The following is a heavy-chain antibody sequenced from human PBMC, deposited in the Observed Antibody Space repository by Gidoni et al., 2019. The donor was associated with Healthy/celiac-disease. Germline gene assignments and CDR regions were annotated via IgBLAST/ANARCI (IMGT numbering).Heavy chain of an antibody. CDR1: GFTFSSYA. CDR3: ARVGGGLGLYYYYYMDV. D-gene: IGHD6-19*01. CDR2: ISYDGSNK. J-gene: IGHJ6*03. V-gene: IGHV3-30-3*01. Sequence: QVQLVESGGGVVQPGRSLSLSCAASGFTFSSYARHWVRQAPGKGLEWVAVISYDGSNKYYADSLKGRFTISKDNSKNTLYLQMNSLRAEDTAVYYCARVGGGLGLYYYYYMDVWGKGTTVTVSS.